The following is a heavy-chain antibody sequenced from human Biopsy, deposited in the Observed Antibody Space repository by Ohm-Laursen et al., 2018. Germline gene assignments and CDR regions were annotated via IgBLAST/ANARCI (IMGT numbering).Heavy chain of an antibody. J-gene: IGHJ5*02. V-gene: IGHV1-2*02. CDR3: TRGGYYYDSLAYYYLFDP. Sequence: ASVKVSCKASGYTFTGYHVHWVRQAPGQGLEWMGWINAKTGDTNYAQKFQGRVTMTRDTSISTAYVDLSSLRSDDTAVYYCTRGGYYYDSLAYYYLFDPWGQGTLVTVSS. CDR2: INAKTGDT. CDR1: GYTFTGYH. D-gene: IGHD3-22*01.